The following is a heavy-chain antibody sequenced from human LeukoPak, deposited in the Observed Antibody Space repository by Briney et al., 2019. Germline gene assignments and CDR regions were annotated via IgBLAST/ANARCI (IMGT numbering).Heavy chain of an antibody. J-gene: IGHJ4*02. CDR3: ARDGKYSSSWYGILD. CDR2: IYSGGST. D-gene: IGHD6-13*01. Sequence: GGSLRLSCAASGFTFSSNYMSWVRQAPGKGLEWVSVIYSGGSTYYADSVKGRFTISRDNSKNTLYLQMNSLRVEDTAVYYCARDGKYSSSWYGILDWGQGALVTVSS. CDR1: GFTFSSNY. V-gene: IGHV3-66*01.